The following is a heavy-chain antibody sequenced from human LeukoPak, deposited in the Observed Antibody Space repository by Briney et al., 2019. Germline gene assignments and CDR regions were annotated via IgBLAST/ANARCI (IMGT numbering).Heavy chain of an antibody. CDR2: IYHSGST. CDR1: GGSISSGGYY. CDR3: ARGGEYYGAGRIDP. V-gene: IGHV4-30-2*01. D-gene: IGHD3-10*01. J-gene: IGHJ5*02. Sequence: SQTLSLTCTVSGGSISSGGYYWSWIRQPPGKGLEWIGYIYHSGSTYYNPSLKSRVTISVDRSKNQFSLKLSFVTAADTAVYYCARGGEYYGAGRIDPWGQGTLVTVSS.